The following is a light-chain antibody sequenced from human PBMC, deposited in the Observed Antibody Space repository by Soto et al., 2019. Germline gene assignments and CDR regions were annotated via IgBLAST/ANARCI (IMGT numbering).Light chain of an antibody. Sequence: DIQLTQSPSFLSASVGDRVTITCRASQGLNNFLAWYQHKPGKAPKLLIYAASTLQSGVPSRFSGSGSGTDFTLTFSSLHPEDFATYYCQQLNDYPRSFGGGTKVELK. CDR1: QGLNNF. CDR3: QQLNDYPRS. CDR2: AAS. J-gene: IGKJ4*01. V-gene: IGKV1-9*01.